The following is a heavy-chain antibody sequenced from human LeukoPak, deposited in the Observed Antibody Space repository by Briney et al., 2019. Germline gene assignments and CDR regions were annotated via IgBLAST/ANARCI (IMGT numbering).Heavy chain of an antibody. J-gene: IGHJ4*02. CDR2: IYYSGST. D-gene: IGHD4-17*01. CDR1: GGSISSGDYY. V-gene: IGHV4-30-4*01. CDR3: ARDTGYGDSAHFDY. Sequence: SETLSLTCTVSGGSISSGDYYWSWIRQPPGKGLEWIGYIYYSGSTYYNPSLKSRATISVDTSKNQFSLKLSSVTAADTAVYYCARDTGYGDSAHFDYWGQGTLVTVSS.